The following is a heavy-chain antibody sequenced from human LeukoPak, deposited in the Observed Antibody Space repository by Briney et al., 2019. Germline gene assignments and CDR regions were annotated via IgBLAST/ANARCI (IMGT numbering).Heavy chain of an antibody. J-gene: IGHJ5*02. V-gene: IGHV4-4*07. CDR1: GGSISSYY. CDR2: IYTSGST. Sequence: SETLSLTCTVSGGSISSYYWSWIRQPAGKGLEWIGRIYTSGSTNYNPSLKSRVTMSVDTSKNQFSLKLSSVTAADTAVYYCAREDYDILTGYPRWFDPWGQGTLVTVSS. D-gene: IGHD3-9*01. CDR3: AREDYDILTGYPRWFDP.